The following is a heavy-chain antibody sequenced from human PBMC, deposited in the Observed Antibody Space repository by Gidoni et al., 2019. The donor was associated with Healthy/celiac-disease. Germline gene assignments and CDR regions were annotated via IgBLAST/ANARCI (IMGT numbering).Heavy chain of an antibody. V-gene: IGHV4-34*01. CDR1: GGSFSGSY. CDR2: INHSGST. CDR3: ARDDCTGGSCYSYY. J-gene: IGHJ4*02. D-gene: IGHD2-15*01. Sequence: QVQLQQWGAGLLKPSETLSLTCAVYGGSFSGSYWSWIRQPPGKGLEWIGEINHSGSTNYNPSLKSRVTISVDTSKNQFSLKLSSVTAADTAVYYCARDDCTGGSCYSYYWGQGTLVTVSS.